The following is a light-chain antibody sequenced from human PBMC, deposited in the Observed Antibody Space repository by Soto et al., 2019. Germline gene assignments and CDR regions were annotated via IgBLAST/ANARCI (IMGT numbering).Light chain of an antibody. J-gene: IGKJ5*01. CDR1: QSIISY. V-gene: IGKV1-39*01. CDR3: PHSHIKPIT. CDR2: AAS. Sequence: DIQMTQSPSSLSASVGDRVTITCRTSQSIISYLNWYQQKPGKAPKLLIYAASRLQNGVPSRLRGSGPGPDFRLTIPNLQPEEFASYFCPHSHIKPITFGKGTRLAIK.